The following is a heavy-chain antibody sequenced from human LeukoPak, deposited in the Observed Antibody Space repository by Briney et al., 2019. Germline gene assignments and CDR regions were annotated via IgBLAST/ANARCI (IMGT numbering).Heavy chain of an antibody. CDR1: GYTFTDYY. V-gene: IGHV1-2*02. J-gene: IGHJ4*02. Sequence: ASVKVSCKASGYTFTDYYIHWVRQAPGQGLEWLGWINPNSGGTNFAQYFQGRVTMTRDTSTSTVYMELSSLRSDDTAVYYCARGANVDTAMVEYWGQGTLVTVSS. D-gene: IGHD5-18*01. CDR2: INPNSGGT. CDR3: ARGANVDTAMVEY.